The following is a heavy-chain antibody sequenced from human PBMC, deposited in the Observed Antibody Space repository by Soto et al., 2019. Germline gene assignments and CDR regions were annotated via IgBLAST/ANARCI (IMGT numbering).Heavy chain of an antibody. CDR3: ARAVRYFDWLLPGVADFDY. CDR1: SYTFTSYG. CDR2: ISAYNGNT. V-gene: IGHV1-18*01. Sequence: ASVKVSCKASSYTFTSYGISWVRQAPGQGLEWMGWISAYNGNTNYAQKLQGRVTMTTDTSTSTAYMELRSLRSDDAAVYYCARAVRYFDWLLPGVADFDYWGQGTLVTVSS. D-gene: IGHD3-9*01. J-gene: IGHJ4*02.